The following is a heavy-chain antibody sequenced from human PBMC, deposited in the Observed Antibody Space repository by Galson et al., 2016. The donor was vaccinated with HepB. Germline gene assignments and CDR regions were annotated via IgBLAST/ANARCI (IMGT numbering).Heavy chain of an antibody. CDR1: GFSLSTGGMA. Sequence: PALVKPTQTLTLTCAFSGFSLSTGGMAVSWIRQPPGKALEWLTLIHWDDDKRYSPSLNSRLTITKDTSKNQVVLSMTDMDPEDTATYYCALYSGYLSYWGPGILVTVSS. D-gene: IGHD6-25*01. CDR2: IHWDDDK. CDR3: ALYSGYLSY. J-gene: IGHJ4*02. V-gene: IGHV2-5*08.